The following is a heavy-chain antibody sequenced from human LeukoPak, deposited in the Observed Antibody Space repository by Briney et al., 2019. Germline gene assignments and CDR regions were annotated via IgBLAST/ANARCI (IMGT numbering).Heavy chain of an antibody. Sequence: GGSLRLSCAASGFTFSSYGMSWVRQAPGKGLEWVSAISGSGGSTYYADSVKGRFTISRDNSKNTLYLQMNSLRAEDTAVYYCAKLDRITMIVVATIGGGYFDYWGQGTLVTVSS. J-gene: IGHJ4*02. D-gene: IGHD3-22*01. CDR3: AKLDRITMIVVATIGGGYFDY. CDR1: GFTFSSYG. V-gene: IGHV3-23*01. CDR2: ISGSGGST.